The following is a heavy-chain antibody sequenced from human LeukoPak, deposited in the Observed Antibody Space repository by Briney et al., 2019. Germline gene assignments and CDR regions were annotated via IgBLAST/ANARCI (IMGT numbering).Heavy chain of an antibody. CDR1: GFTFSNAW. CDR3: TTDGTTYYYDSSGYFLDY. J-gene: IGHJ4*02. CDR2: IKSKTDGGTT. D-gene: IGHD3-22*01. Sequence: GGSLRLSCAASGFTFSNAWMSWVRQAPGKGLEWVGRIKSKTDGGTTDYAASVKGRVTISRDDSKNTLYLQMNSLKTEDTAVYYCTTDGTTYYYDSSGYFLDYWGQGTLVTVSS. V-gene: IGHV3-15*01.